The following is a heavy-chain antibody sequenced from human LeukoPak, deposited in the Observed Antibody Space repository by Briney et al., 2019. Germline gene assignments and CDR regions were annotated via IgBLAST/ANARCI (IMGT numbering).Heavy chain of an antibody. V-gene: IGHV6-1*01. CDR1: GDSVSRNSAT. CDR2: TYYRSKWGN. J-gene: IGHJ3*01. D-gene: IGHD1-26*01. Sequence: SQTLSLTCAISGDSVSRNSATWTWIRQSPTIGLEWLGRTYYRSKWGNDYAESVISRIAINPDTSKNQFSLQLNSVTPEDTAVYYCARGYRAFDFWGQGTMVTVSS. CDR3: ARGYRAFDF.